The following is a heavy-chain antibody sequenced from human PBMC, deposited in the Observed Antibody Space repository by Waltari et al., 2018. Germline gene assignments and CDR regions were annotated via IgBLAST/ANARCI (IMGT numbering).Heavy chain of an antibody. CDR2: IHYSGSR. D-gene: IGHD1-26*01. Sequence: QVQLQESGPGLVKPSETLSLTCTVSGGSTSTYYWRWGRQSPGKGLEWSGYIHYSGSRASNRCLRSRGAISLDTPNNQSSLRLRSVTAADAAIYYCARADTSTSYCYYYMDVWGKGTTVTVSS. CDR3: ARADTSTSYCYYYMDV. CDR1: GGSTSTYY. J-gene: IGHJ6*03. V-gene: IGHV4-59*01.